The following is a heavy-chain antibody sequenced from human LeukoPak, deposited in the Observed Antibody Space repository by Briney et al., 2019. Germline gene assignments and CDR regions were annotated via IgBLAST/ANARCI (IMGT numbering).Heavy chain of an antibody. CDR2: ITVSGDST. D-gene: IGHD3-16*02. CDR1: GFTLGNYA. V-gene: IGHV3-23*01. CDR3: AKDYRVIRYFDN. Sequence: TGGSLRLSCAASGFTLGNYAMNWVRQAPGKGLEWVSGITVSGDSTYYAGSVKGRFTISRDNSKNTVYLQMNSLRADDTAVYFCAKDYRVIRYFDNWGQGTLVTVSS. J-gene: IGHJ4*02.